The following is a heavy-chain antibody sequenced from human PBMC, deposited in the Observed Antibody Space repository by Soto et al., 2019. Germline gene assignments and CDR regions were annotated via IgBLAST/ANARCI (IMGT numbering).Heavy chain of an antibody. Sequence: ASVKVSCKASGYTFTSYAMHWVRQAPGQRLEWMGWINAGNGNTKYSQKFQGRVTITRDTSASTAYMELSSLRSEDTAVYYCARDSSSSYYYCYYLDVWGKGTTVTVSS. CDR1: GYTFTSYA. V-gene: IGHV1-3*01. CDR3: ARDSSSSYYYCYYLDV. D-gene: IGHD6-6*01. CDR2: INAGNGNT. J-gene: IGHJ6*03.